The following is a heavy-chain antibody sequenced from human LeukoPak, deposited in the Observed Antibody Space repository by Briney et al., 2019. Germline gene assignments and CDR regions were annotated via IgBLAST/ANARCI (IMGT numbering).Heavy chain of an antibody. CDR1: GFPFSSYE. Sequence: PGGSLRLSCAGSGFPFSSYEMNWLRQAPGKGLEWVSHIDSSGITIYYGDSVKGRFTISRDDAKNSIYLQMDSLRVEDTAIYYCARDSVGDLLDYWGQGTLVTVSS. J-gene: IGHJ4*02. V-gene: IGHV3-48*03. CDR2: IDSSGITI. CDR3: ARDSVGDLLDY. D-gene: IGHD4-17*01.